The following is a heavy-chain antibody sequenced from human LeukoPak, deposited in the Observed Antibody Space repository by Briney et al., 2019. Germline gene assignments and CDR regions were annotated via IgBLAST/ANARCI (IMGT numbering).Heavy chain of an antibody. CDR1: GGSISSGSYY. CDR3: AREYVRGYSSRDAFDY. J-gene: IGHJ4*02. Sequence: RPSQTLSLTCTVSGGSISSGSYYWSWIRQPPGKGLEWIGEINHSGSTNYNPSLKSRVTISVDTSKNQFSLKLRSVTAADTAVYYCAREYVRGYSSRDAFDYWGQGTLVTVSS. D-gene: IGHD6-13*01. CDR2: INHSGST. V-gene: IGHV4-39*07.